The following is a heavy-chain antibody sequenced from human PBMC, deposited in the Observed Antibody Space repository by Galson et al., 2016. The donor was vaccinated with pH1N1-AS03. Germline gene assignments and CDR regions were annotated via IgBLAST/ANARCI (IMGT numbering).Heavy chain of an antibody. J-gene: IGHJ3*02. CDR3: ALPNSGGNAFEI. D-gene: IGHD2/OR15-2a*01. V-gene: IGHV2-5*02. CDR1: GVSVPSSGVG. CDR2: VYWDETG. Sequence: PALVKPTQTLTLTCSVSGVSVPSSGVGVGWFRQPPGKALEWLALVYWDETGRYSPSLKNRLTITKDSSKNQVVLTVTSVDPMDIATYFCALPNSGGNAFEIWGPGTMVTVSS.